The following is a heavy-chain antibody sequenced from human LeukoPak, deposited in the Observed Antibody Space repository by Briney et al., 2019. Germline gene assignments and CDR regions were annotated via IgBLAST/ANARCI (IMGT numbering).Heavy chain of an antibody. CDR2: INPNSGGT. V-gene: IGHV1-2*02. CDR3: ARVLKSMAPNTDY. CDR1: GYTFTVYY. Sequence: ASVKVSCKASGYTFTVYYMHWVRQAPGQGLEWMGWINPNSGGTNYAQKFQGRVTMTRDTSISTAYMELSRLRSDDTAVYYCARVLKSMAPNTDYWGQGTLVTVSS. D-gene: IGHD4/OR15-4a*01. J-gene: IGHJ4*02.